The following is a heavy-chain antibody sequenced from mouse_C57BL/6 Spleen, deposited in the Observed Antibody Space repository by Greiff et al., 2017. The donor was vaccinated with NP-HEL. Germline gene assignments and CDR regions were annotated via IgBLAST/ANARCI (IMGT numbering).Heavy chain of an antibody. CDR3: AKNADGDSGFDY. Sequence: QVQLQQSGPGLVQPSQSLSITCTVSGFSLTSYGVHWVRQSPGKGLEWLGVIWSGGSTDYNAAFMSRLSTTKDNTKSQVFFKMNSLQADDTAIYYCAKNADGDSGFDYWGQGTTLTVSS. V-gene: IGHV2-5*01. D-gene: IGHD2-13*01. J-gene: IGHJ2*01. CDR1: GFSLTSYG. CDR2: IWSGGST.